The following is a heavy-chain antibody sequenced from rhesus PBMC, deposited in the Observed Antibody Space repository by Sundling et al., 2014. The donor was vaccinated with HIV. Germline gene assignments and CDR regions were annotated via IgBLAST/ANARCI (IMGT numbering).Heavy chain of an antibody. Sequence: QLQLQESGPGLVKPSETLSVTCAVSGGSISSSYWSWIRQAPGKRLEWIGCIFGSGGSTDYNPSLKNRVTISKDTSRDQFSLKLSAVTAADTAVYYCARLEQLDLYKYWGQGVLVTVSS. CDR1: GGSISSSY. CDR2: IFGSGGST. D-gene: IGHD1-20*01. V-gene: IGHV4-173*01. J-gene: IGHJ4*01. CDR3: ARLEQLDLYKY.